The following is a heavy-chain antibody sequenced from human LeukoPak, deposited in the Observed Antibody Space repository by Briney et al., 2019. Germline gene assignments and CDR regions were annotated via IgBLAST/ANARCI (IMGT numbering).Heavy chain of an antibody. Sequence: GGSLRLSCAASGFTFFNYAMSWVRQAPGKGLEWVSSISSSSSYIYYADSVKGRFTISRDNAKNSLYLQMNSLRAEDTAVYYCAREGGSYSVDYWGQGTLVTVSS. CDR1: GFTFFNYA. D-gene: IGHD1-26*01. CDR2: ISSSSSYI. V-gene: IGHV3-21*01. CDR3: AREGGSYSVDY. J-gene: IGHJ4*02.